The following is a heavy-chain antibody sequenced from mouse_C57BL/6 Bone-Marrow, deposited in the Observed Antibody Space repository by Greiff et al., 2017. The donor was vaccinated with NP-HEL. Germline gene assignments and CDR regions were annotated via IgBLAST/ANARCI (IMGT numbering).Heavy chain of an antibody. CDR3: ARDARNYPLGC. D-gene: IGHD2-1*01. J-gene: IGHJ2*01. CDR1: GYTFTSYW. Sequence: QVQLQQPGAELVMPGASVKLSCKASGYTFTSYWMHWVKQRPGQGLEWIGEIDPSDSYTNYNQKFKGKSTLTVDKSSSTAYMQLSSLTSEDSAVYYCARDARNYPLGCWGQGTTLTVSS. CDR2: IDPSDSYT. V-gene: IGHV1-69*01.